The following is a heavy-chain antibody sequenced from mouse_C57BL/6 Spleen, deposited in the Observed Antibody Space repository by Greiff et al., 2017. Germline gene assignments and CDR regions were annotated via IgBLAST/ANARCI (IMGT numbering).Heavy chain of an antibody. J-gene: IGHJ2*01. V-gene: IGHV1-52*01. D-gene: IGHD1-1*01. Sequence: QVQLQQPGAELVRPGSSVKLSCKASGYTFTSYWMPWVKQRPIQGLEWIGNIDPSDSETHYNQKFKDKATLTVDKSSSTAYMQLSSLTSEDSAVYYCARRGCRTGGYTVLQDPFDYWGQGTTLTVSS. CDR1: GYTFTSYW. CDR2: IDPSDSET. CDR3: ARRGCRTGGYTVLQDPFDY.